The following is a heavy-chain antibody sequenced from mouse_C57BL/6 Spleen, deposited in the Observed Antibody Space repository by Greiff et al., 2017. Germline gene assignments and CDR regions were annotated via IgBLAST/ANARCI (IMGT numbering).Heavy chain of an antibody. Sequence: QVQLKESGAELARPGASVKLSCKASGYTFTSYGISWVKQRTGQGLEWIGEIYPRSGNTYYNEKFKGKATLTADKSSSTAYMELRSLTSEDSAVYFCARFTTVVVDYWGQGTTRTVSS. D-gene: IGHD1-1*01. CDR2: IYPRSGNT. V-gene: IGHV1-81*01. CDR1: GYTFTSYG. J-gene: IGHJ2*01. CDR3: ARFTTVVVDY.